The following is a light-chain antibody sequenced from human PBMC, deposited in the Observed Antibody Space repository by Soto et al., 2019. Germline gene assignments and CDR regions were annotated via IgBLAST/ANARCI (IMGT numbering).Light chain of an antibody. CDR2: EVT. CDR1: SSDDGGYNY. Sequence: QSALTQPPSASGSPGQSGTIPCPAASSDDGGYNYVPWYHHHPGKAPKLVIYEVTKRPSGVPDRFSGSKSGNTASLTVSGLQAEDEADYYCSSFTGASTIFGTGTKVTVL. CDR3: SSFTGASTI. J-gene: IGLJ1*01. V-gene: IGLV2-8*01.